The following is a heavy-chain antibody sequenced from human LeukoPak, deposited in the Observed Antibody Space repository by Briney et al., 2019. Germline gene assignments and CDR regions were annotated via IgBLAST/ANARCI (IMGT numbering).Heavy chain of an antibody. CDR1: GYTFTSYG. CDR2: INPNSGGT. Sequence: ASVKVSCKASGYTFTSYGIIWVRRAPGQGLEWMGWINPNSGGTNYAQKFQGRVTMTRDTSISTAYMELSRLRSDDTAVYYCARDRVAVAGTVWFDPWGQGTLVTVSS. V-gene: IGHV1-2*02. D-gene: IGHD6-19*01. J-gene: IGHJ5*02. CDR3: ARDRVAVAGTVWFDP.